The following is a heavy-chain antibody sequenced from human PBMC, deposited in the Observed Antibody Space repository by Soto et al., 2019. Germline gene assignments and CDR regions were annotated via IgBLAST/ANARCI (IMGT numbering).Heavy chain of an antibody. CDR1: GGTFSSYA. V-gene: IGHV1-69*13. Sequence: SVKVSCKASGGTFSSYAISWVRQAPGQGLEWMGGIIPIFGTANYAQKFQGRVTITADESTSTAYMELSSLRSEDTAVYYCERDGYYDSSGVFDPWGQGTLVTVSS. D-gene: IGHD3-22*01. CDR3: ERDGYYDSSGVFDP. CDR2: IIPIFGTA. J-gene: IGHJ5*02.